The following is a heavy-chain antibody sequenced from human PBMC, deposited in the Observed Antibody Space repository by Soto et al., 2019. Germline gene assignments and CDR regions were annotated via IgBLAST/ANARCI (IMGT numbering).Heavy chain of an antibody. CDR3: ARDSVYYYDSSATAGVFDY. V-gene: IGHV1-18*01. CDR1: GYTFTSYG. CDR2: ISAYNGNT. Sequence: GASVKVSCKASGYTFTSYGISWVRQAPGQGLEWMGWISAYNGNTNYAQKLQGRVTMTTDTSTSTAYMELRSLRSDDTAVYYCARDSVYYYDSSATAGVFDYWGQGTLVTVPS. D-gene: IGHD3-22*01. J-gene: IGHJ4*02.